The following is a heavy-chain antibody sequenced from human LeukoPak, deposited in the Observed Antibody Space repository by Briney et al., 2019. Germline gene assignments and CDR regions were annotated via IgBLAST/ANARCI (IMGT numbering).Heavy chain of an antibody. J-gene: IGHJ4*02. Sequence: ASVKVSCKASGGTFSSYAISWVRQAPGQGLEWMGRIIPILGIANYAQKFQGRVTITADKSTSTAYMELSSLRSEDTAVYYCARGGGSKEVFDCWGQGTLVTVSS. V-gene: IGHV1-69*04. CDR1: GGTFSSYA. CDR2: IIPILGIA. CDR3: ARGGGSKEVFDC. D-gene: IGHD3-16*01.